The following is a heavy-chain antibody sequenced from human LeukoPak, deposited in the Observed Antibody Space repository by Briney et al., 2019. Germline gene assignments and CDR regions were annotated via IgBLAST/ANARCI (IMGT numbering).Heavy chain of an antibody. CDR3: ARMIRAPGHDIPYRKSGDDC. CDR1: GYNFTKSA. D-gene: IGHD3-16*02. CDR2: INTNSGNP. J-gene: IGHJ4*02. Sequence: ASVKVSCKASGYNFTKSAINWVRQAPGQGLEWMGWINTNSGNPTYGQGFTGRFVFSLDTSVNTAYLQINSLKAEDSAVYFCARMIRAPGHDIPYRKSGDDCWGQGTLVTVSS. V-gene: IGHV7-4-1*02.